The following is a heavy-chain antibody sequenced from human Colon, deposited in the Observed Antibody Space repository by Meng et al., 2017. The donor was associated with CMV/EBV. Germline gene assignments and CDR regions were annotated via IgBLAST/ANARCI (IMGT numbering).Heavy chain of an antibody. Sequence: LPLGGSGPGLVEPSETLSLTCTVSGGSFTSNSYVWGWIRQPPGKGLEYIGSIYNSGSAYYNPSLKSRVTISLDTSKNQFSLKLSSVTAADTAMYYCARVVLNFFDYWGQGTLVTVSS. D-gene: IGHD3-10*02. J-gene: IGHJ4*02. V-gene: IGHV4-39*07. CDR3: ARVVLNFFDY. CDR2: IYNSGSA. CDR1: GGSFTSNSYV.